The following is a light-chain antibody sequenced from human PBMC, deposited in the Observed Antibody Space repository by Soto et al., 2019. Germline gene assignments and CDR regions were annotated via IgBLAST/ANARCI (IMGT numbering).Light chain of an antibody. J-gene: IGLJ2*01. CDR1: SSDVGGYNY. V-gene: IGLV2-14*01. Sequence: QSALTQPASVSGSPGQSITISCTGTSSDVGGYNYVSWYQQHPGKAPKLRIYEVSNRPSGVSNRFSGSKSGNTASLTTSGLQAEDEADYCCTSYTSSGTPDVVFGGGTKLTVL. CDR3: TSYTSSGTPDVV. CDR2: EVS.